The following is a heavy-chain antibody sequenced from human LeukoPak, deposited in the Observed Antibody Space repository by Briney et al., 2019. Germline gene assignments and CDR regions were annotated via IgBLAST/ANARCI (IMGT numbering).Heavy chain of an antibody. Sequence: ASVKVSCKASGYTFTSYGISWVRQAPGQGLEWMGWISAYNGNTNYAQKLQGRVTMTTDTSTSTAYMEMRSLRSDDTAVYYCASTEGGFGEDWFDPWGQGTLVTVSS. CDR3: ASTEGGFGEDWFDP. CDR1: GYTFTSYG. CDR2: ISAYNGNT. D-gene: IGHD3-10*01. V-gene: IGHV1-18*01. J-gene: IGHJ5*02.